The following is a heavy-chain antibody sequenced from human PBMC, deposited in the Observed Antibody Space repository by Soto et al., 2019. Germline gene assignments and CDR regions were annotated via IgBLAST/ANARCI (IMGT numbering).Heavy chain of an antibody. V-gene: IGHV3-23*01. Sequence: QLLESGGGLVQPGGSLRLSCIASGCTFNSYALSWVRQAPGKGLEWDSGISGSGCSRQYADSVKGRFTISRYNAKTTLYLLMKSVRGVDTALYYCAKKYDYVSVVYFSRDGFDLWGQGTMVTVSS. J-gene: IGHJ3*01. D-gene: IGHD3-22*01. CDR3: AKKYDYVSVVYFSRDGFDL. CDR1: GCTFNSYA. CDR2: ISGSGCSR.